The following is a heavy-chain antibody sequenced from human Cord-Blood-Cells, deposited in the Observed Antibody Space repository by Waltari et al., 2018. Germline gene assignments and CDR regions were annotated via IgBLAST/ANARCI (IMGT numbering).Heavy chain of an antibody. J-gene: IGHJ4*02. V-gene: IGHV1-46*01. D-gene: IGHD1-26*01. CDR1: GYTFTSYY. CDR3: ARRSPIVGATTYFDY. Sequence: QVQLVQSGAEVKKPGASVKFSCTASGYTFTSYYMHWVRQAPGQGLEWIGISNPSGGSTSYAQKFQGRVTMTRDTSTSTVYMELSSLRSEDTAVYYCARRSPIVGATTYFDYWGQGTLVTVSS. CDR2: SNPSGGST.